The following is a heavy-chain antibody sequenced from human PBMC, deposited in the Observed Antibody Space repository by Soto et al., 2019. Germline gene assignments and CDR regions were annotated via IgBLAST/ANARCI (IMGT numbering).Heavy chain of an antibody. Sequence: GGSLSLSCAASGFTFSSYAMSWVRQAPGKGLEWVSAISGSGGSTYYADSVKGRFTISRDNSKNTLYLQMNSLRAEDTAVYYCAKDLYGDYGDYYFDYWGQGTLVTVSS. CDR2: ISGSGGST. J-gene: IGHJ4*02. CDR1: GFTFSSYA. D-gene: IGHD4-17*01. V-gene: IGHV3-23*01. CDR3: AKDLYGDYGDYYFDY.